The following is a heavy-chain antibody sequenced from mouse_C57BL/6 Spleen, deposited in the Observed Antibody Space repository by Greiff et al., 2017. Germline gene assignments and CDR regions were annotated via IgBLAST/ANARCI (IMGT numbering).Heavy chain of an antibody. V-gene: IGHV10-3*01. CDR2: IRSKSSNYAT. Sequence: EVQVVESGGGLVQPKGSLTLSCAASGFTFNTYAMHWVRQAPGKGLEWVARIRSKSSNYATYYADSVKYRFTISTDDSQSMLYLQMNNLKTEDTAMYYCVREGPHWYFDVWGTGTTVTVSS. CDR3: VREGPHWYFDV. CDR1: GFTFNTYA. J-gene: IGHJ1*03.